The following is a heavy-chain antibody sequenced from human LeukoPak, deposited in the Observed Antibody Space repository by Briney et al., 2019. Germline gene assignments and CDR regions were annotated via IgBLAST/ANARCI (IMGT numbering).Heavy chain of an antibody. Sequence: AGGSLRLSCAASGFTFNKAWMSWVRLAPGKGLEWVGRIKNKGDGGTTDYAAPVKGRFTVSRDDSKSTLYLQMNSLKTEDTAVYYCTTSGTPFEYWGQGTLVTVFS. CDR1: GFTFNKAW. J-gene: IGHJ4*02. V-gene: IGHV3-15*01. CDR2: IKNKGDGGTT. CDR3: TTSGTPFEY. D-gene: IGHD3-10*01.